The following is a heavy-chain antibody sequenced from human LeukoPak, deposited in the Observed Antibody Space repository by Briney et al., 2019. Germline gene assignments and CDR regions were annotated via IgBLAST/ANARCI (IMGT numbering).Heavy chain of an antibody. CDR2: FDPEDGET. Sequence: ASVKVSCKVSGYTLTELSMHWVRQAPGKGREWRGGFDPEDGETIYAQKFQGRVTMTEDTSTDTAYMELSSLRSEDTAVYYCATDSLHDYGDSTAYFDYWGQGTLVTVSS. J-gene: IGHJ4*02. V-gene: IGHV1-24*01. CDR1: GYTLTELS. CDR3: ATDSLHDYGDSTAYFDY. D-gene: IGHD4-17*01.